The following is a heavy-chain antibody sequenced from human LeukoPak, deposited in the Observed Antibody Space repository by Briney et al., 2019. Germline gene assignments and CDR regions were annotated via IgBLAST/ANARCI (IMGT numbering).Heavy chain of an antibody. Sequence: PSQTLSLTCAVSGGSISSGGYSWSWIRQPPGKGLEWIGYIYHSGSTYYNPSLKSRVTISVDRSKNQFSLKLSSVTAADTAVYYCARGVTYYYDSSGEGSLDYWGRGTLVTVSS. J-gene: IGHJ4*02. V-gene: IGHV4-30-2*01. CDR1: GGSISSGGYS. D-gene: IGHD3-22*01. CDR2: IYHSGST. CDR3: ARGVTYYYDSSGEGSLDY.